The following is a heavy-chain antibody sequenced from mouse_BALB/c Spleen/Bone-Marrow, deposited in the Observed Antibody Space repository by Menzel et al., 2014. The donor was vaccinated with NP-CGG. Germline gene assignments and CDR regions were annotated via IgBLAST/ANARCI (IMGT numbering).Heavy chain of an antibody. V-gene: IGHV5-9-3*01. J-gene: IGHJ2*01. CDR1: GFTFSDYA. CDR2: ITSGGGST. Sequence: EVQGVESGGGLVKPGGSLKLSCAASGFTFSDYAVSWVRQSPEKRLEWVATITSGGGSTHYPDSVKGRFTISRDSAKNTLYLQMSSLRSEDTAMYYCARQENWALDYWGQGTTLTVSS. CDR3: ARQENWALDY. D-gene: IGHD4-1*01.